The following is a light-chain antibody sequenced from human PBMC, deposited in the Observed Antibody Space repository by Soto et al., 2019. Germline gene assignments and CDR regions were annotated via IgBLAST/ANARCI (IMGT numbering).Light chain of an antibody. CDR3: ASYTSRGTRV. Sequence: QSALTQPASVSGSPGQSVTISCTGTSSDVGGYNYVSWYQQRPGKAPKFMIYEVTNRPSGVSNRFSGSKSGNTAYLTISGLQAEDEADYYCASYTSRGTRVFGTGTKLTVL. CDR1: SSDVGGYNY. J-gene: IGLJ1*01. CDR2: EVT. V-gene: IGLV2-14*01.